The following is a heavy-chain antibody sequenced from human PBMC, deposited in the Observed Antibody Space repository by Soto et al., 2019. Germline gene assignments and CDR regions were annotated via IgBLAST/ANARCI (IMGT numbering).Heavy chain of an antibody. V-gene: IGHV5-10-1*01. CDR2: IDPSDSYT. J-gene: IGHJ4*02. CDR1: GYSFTSYW. CDR3: ASPYYYDSSGPAPPRY. D-gene: IGHD3-22*01. Sequence: GESLKISCKGSGYSFTSYWISWVRQMPGKGLEWMGRIDPSDSYTNYSPSFQGHVTISADKSISTAYLQWSSLKASDTAMYYYASPYYYDSSGPAPPRYWGQGTLVTVSS.